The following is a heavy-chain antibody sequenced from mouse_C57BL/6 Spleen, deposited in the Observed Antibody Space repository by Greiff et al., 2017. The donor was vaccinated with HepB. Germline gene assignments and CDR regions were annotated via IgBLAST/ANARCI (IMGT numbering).Heavy chain of an antibody. CDR1: GYTFTSYW. J-gene: IGHJ1*03. D-gene: IGHD1-1*01. CDR2: IYPGSGST. V-gene: IGHV1-55*01. CDR3: ARIDYYGSSLWYVDV. Sequence: QVQLQQPGAELVKPGASVKMSCKASGYTFTSYWITWVKQRPGQGLEWIGDIYPGSGSTNYNEKFKSKATLTVDTSSSTAYMQLSSLTSADSAVYYCARIDYYGSSLWYVDVWGTGTTVIVSS.